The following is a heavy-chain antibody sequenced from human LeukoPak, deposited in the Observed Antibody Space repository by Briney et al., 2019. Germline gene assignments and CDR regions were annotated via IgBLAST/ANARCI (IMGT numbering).Heavy chain of an antibody. CDR2: ISYDGSNK. D-gene: IGHD4-17*01. CDR1: GFTFSSYG. Sequence: GGSLRLSCAASGFTFSSYGMHWVRQAPGKGLEWVAVISYDGSNKYYADSVKGRFTISRDNSKNTLYLQMNSLRAEDTAVYYCAKEARNDYGDYSPFGLGSFDYWGQGTLVTVSS. J-gene: IGHJ4*02. V-gene: IGHV3-30*18. CDR3: AKEARNDYGDYSPFGLGSFDY.